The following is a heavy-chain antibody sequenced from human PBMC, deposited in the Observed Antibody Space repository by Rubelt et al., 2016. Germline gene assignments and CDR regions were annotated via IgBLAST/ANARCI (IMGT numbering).Heavy chain of an antibody. D-gene: IGHD2-15*01. CDR1: GGSFSDYY. J-gene: IGHJ4*02. V-gene: IGHV4-34*01. CDR3: ARHKPTTLAAVHFDY. Sequence: QVQLQQWGAGLLKPSETLSLTCAVYGGSFSDYYWSWIRQPPGKGLEWIGEINHSGSTNYNPSLKSRVTISVDTSKNPFSLKLSLLTAADTAVYYWARHKPTTLAAVHFDYWGQGTLVTVSS. CDR2: INHSGST.